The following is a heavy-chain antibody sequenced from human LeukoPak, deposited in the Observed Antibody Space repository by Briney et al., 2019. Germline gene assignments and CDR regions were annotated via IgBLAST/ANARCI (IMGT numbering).Heavy chain of an antibody. Sequence: PGGSLSLSCTASGFIVSSNYMGWVRQAPGKGLEWVSIIYRGETTYYSDSVKGRFTISRDNSKNTLYLQMNSLRAEDTAVYYCAGMSVNGYSPYWGQGTLVTVPS. CDR2: IYRGETT. CDR1: GFIVSSNY. CDR3: AGMSVNGYSPY. D-gene: IGHD5-18*01. J-gene: IGHJ4*02. V-gene: IGHV3-53*01.